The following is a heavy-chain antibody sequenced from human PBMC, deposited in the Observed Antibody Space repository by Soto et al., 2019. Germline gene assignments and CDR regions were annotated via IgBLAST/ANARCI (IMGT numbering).Heavy chain of an antibody. V-gene: IGHV1-2*02. D-gene: IGHD3-9*01. CDR2: INPKSGGT. Sequence: ASVKVSCKASGDTFTANYIHWVRQAPGQGFEWMGWINPKSGGTKYPQKFQGRVTMTRDTSLSTVYMTLSSLISEDTAVYYCARPPGYISDWYYFDLWGQGTLVTVSS. J-gene: IGHJ4*02. CDR3: ARPPGYISDWYYFDL. CDR1: GDTFTANY.